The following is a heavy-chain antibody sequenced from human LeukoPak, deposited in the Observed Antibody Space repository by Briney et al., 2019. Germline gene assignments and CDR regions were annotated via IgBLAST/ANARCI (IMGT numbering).Heavy chain of an antibody. CDR3: AARPGDLAVPFDY. J-gene: IGHJ4*02. CDR2: ISSSGDIT. V-gene: IGHV3-23*01. CDR1: GFTFDTHA. Sequence: GGSLRLSCAASGFTFDTHAMTWVRQAPGKGLEYVSLISSSGDITYYAHSLKDRLTISRDNSKTTLYLQMHSLRAEDTAMYYCAARPGDLAVPFDYWGQGTLVIVSS. D-gene: IGHD3-10*01.